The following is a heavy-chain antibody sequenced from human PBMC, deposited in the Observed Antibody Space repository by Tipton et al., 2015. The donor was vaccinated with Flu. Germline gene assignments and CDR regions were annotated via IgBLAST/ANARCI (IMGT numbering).Heavy chain of an antibody. V-gene: IGHV4-59*01. CDR2: IYYSGST. CDR3: ARGRRYCTNGVCWYYFDY. J-gene: IGHJ4*02. Sequence: TLSLTCTVSGGSISSYYWSWIRQPPGKGLERIGYIYYSGSTNYNPSLKSRVTISVDTSKNQFSLKLSSVTAADTAVYYCARGRRYCTNGVCWYYFDYWGQGTLVTVSS. D-gene: IGHD2-8*01. CDR1: GGSISSYY.